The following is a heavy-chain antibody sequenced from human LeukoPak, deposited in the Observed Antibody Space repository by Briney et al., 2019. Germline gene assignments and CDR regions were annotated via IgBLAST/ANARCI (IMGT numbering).Heavy chain of an antibody. CDR3: ARGPLTLRRNWFDP. V-gene: IGHV1-3*01. CDR2: INAGNGNT. J-gene: IGHJ5*02. Sequence: ASVKVSRMASGYTFTSYDINWVRQATGQGLEWMGWINAGNGNTKYSQKFQGRVTITRDTSASTAYMELSSLRSEDTAVYYCARGPLTLRRNWFDPWGQGTLVTVSS. CDR1: GYTFTSYD. D-gene: IGHD2-15*01.